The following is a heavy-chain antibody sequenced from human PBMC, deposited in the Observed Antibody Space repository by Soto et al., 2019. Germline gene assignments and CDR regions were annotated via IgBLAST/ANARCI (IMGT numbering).Heavy chain of an antibody. Sequence: GGSLRFSCTASGFTFSSYTMSWVRQAPGKGLEWVSGFSGRDATTYYADSVKGRFTISRDNSKNTLYLQMNSLRAEDTALYFCVRTIVGATKGGWFDPWGQGALVTVSS. CDR2: FSGRDATT. CDR1: GFTFSSYT. V-gene: IGHV3-23*01. D-gene: IGHD1-26*01. J-gene: IGHJ5*02. CDR3: VRTIVGATKGGWFDP.